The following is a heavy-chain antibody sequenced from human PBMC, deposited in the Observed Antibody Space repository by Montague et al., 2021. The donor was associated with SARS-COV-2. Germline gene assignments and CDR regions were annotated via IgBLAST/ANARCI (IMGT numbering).Heavy chain of an antibody. CDR1: GGSIRSTTFY. CDR3: VTHGKTAVAGQFDY. J-gene: IGHJ4*02. V-gene: IGHV4-39*07. CDR2: IYESDTT. D-gene: IGHD6-19*01. Sequence: SETLSLTCTVSGGSIRSTTFYWGWIRQSPGKGLDWIGYIYESDTTYYNPSLKSRVAISFDTPNNQFSLKLTSVNVADTAIYYCVTHGKTAVAGQFDYWGPGTLVTVSS.